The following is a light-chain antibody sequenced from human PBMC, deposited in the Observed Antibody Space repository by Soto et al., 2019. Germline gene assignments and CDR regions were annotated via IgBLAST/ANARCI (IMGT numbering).Light chain of an antibody. CDR2: WAS. CDR1: QSVVYSSDNKNY. J-gene: IGKJ1*01. V-gene: IGKV4-1*01. Sequence: DIVMTQSLDSLAVSLGERATINCRSSQSVVYSSDNKNYLAWYQQKPGQPPKLLIYWASTRESGVPDRFSGSGSGTDFTLTISSLQAEDVAVYYCQQYYSSPWTFGQGTKVEIK. CDR3: QQYYSSPWT.